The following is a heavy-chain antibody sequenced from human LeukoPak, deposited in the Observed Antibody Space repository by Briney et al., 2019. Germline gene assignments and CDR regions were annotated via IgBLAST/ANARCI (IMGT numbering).Heavy chain of an antibody. D-gene: IGHD3-16*01. CDR2: IYTSGST. J-gene: IGHJ4*02. CDR3: ARDSDDGQEGYFDY. Sequence: SQTLSLTCTVSGGSISSGRYYWSWIRQPAGKGLEWIGRIYTSGSTNYNPSLKSRVTISVDTSKNQFSLKLSSVTAADTAVYYCARDSDDGQEGYFDYWGQGTLVTVSS. V-gene: IGHV4-61*02. CDR1: GGSISSGRYY.